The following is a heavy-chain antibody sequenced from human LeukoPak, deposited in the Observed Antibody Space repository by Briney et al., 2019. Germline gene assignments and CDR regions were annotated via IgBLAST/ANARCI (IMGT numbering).Heavy chain of an antibody. J-gene: IGHJ4*02. Sequence: SVKVSCKASGGTFSSYAISWVRQAPGQGLEWMGGIIPIFGTANYAQKFQGRVTITADKSTSTAYMELSSLRSEDTAGYHCARAAMAGTSPPDYWGQGTLVTVSS. D-gene: IGHD6-19*01. CDR3: ARAAMAGTSPPDY. CDR2: IIPIFGTA. CDR1: GGTFSSYA. V-gene: IGHV1-69*06.